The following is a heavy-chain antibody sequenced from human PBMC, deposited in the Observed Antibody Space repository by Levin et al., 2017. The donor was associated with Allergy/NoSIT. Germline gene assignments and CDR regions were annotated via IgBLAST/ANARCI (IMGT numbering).Heavy chain of an antibody. J-gene: IGHJ6*02. CDR3: ARDPPLSDGHYYDYGMDV. CDR1: GYTFTGYY. D-gene: IGHD2/OR15-2a*01. V-gene: IGHV1-2*02. CDR2: INPNSGGT. Sequence: ASVKVSCKASGYTFTGYYMHWVRQAPGQGLEWMGWINPNSGGTNYAQKFQGRVTMTRDTSISTAYMELSRLRSDDTAVYYCARDPPLSDGHYYDYGMDVWGQGTTVTVSS.